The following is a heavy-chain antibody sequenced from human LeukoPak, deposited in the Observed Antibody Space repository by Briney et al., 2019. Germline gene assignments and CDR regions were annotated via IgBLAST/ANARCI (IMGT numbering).Heavy chain of an antibody. Sequence: GGSLRLSCAASGFTFSSYAMHWVRQAPGKGLEWVAVISYDGSNKYYADSVKGRFTISRDNAKNSLYLQMNSLRAEDTAVYYCARDGGGYYDSSAYDYWGQGTLVTVSS. V-gene: IGHV3-30-3*01. CDR1: GFTFSSYA. D-gene: IGHD3-22*01. CDR2: ISYDGSNK. J-gene: IGHJ4*02. CDR3: ARDGGGYYDSSAYDY.